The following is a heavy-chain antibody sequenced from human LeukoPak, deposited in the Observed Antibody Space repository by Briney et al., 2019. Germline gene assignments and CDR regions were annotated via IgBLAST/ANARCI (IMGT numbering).Heavy chain of an antibody. Sequence: GASVKVSCKASGYTFTSYGISWVRQAPGQGLEWMGWISAYNGNTNYAQKLQGRVTMTTDTSTSTAYMELRSLGSDDTAVYYCARWEDYDFWSGSFDYWGQGTLVTVSS. CDR1: GYTFTSYG. CDR3: ARWEDYDFWSGSFDY. V-gene: IGHV1-18*01. J-gene: IGHJ4*02. CDR2: ISAYNGNT. D-gene: IGHD3-3*01.